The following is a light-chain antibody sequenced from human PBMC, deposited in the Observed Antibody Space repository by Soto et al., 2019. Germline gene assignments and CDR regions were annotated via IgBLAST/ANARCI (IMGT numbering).Light chain of an antibody. CDR3: NSYASSGTLV. V-gene: IGLV2-14*01. CDR1: SSDVGGYNY. J-gene: IGLJ1*01. Sequence: QSALTQPASASGSPGQSITLSCTGTSSDVGGYNYVSWYQQHPGKAPKLMIYEVSNRPSGVSNRFSGSKSGNTASLTISGLQAEDEADYYCNSYASSGTLVFGTGTKVTVL. CDR2: EVS.